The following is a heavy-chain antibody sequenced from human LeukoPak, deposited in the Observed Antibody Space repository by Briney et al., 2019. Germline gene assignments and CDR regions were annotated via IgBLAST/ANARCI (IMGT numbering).Heavy chain of an antibody. CDR3: AQMTTVTTGLDY. V-gene: IGHV3-53*05. D-gene: IGHD4-17*01. CDR1: GFTVSSNY. CDR2: IYSGGST. J-gene: IGHJ4*02. Sequence: QTGGSLRLSCAASGFTVSSNYMSWVRQAPGKGLEWVSVIYSGGSTYYADSVKGRFTISRDNSKNTLYLQMNSLRAEDTAVYYCAQMTTVTTGLDYWGQGTLVTVSS.